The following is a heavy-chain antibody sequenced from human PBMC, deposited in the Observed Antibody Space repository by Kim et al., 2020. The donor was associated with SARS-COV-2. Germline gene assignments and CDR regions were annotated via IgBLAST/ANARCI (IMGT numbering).Heavy chain of an antibody. CDR3: TSEHVMAPLPCGYCDGGSCYFVDY. D-gene: IGHD2-15*01. CDR2: ISSRGSSI. CDR1: GFTFSSYE. V-gene: IGHV3-48*03. J-gene: IGHJ4*02. Sequence: GGSLRLSCAASGFTFSSYEMNWVRQAPGEGLEWISYISSRGSSIYYADSVNGRFTISRDNAKNSLYLQMNSLRAEDTAVYYCTSEHVMAPLPCGYCDGGSCYFVDYWGLGTLVTVSS.